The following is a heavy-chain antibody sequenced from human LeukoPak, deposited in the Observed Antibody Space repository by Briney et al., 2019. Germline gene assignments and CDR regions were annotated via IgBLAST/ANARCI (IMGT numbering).Heavy chain of an antibody. V-gene: IGHV4-34*01. CDR2: INHSEST. D-gene: IGHD4-23*01. CDR3: ARGLGGGNSVYFDL. Sequence: PSETLSLTCAVYGGSFSIYYLSWIRQPPGKGLEWIAEINHSESTNYNPSLKSRVTISVDTSKNQVSLKLNSVTAADTAVYYCARGLGGGNSVYFDLWGRGTLVTVSS. J-gene: IGHJ2*01. CDR1: GGSFSIYY.